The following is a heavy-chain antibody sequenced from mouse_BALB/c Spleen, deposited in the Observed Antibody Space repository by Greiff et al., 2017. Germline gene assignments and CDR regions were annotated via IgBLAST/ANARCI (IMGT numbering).Heavy chain of an antibody. J-gene: IGHJ4*01. CDR2: ISSGSSTI. CDR3: ARSGGLRPRGYAMDY. V-gene: IGHV5-17*02. D-gene: IGHD2-4*01. Sequence: EVQVVESGGGLVQPGGSRKLSCAASGFTFSSFGMHWVRQAPEKGLEWVAYISSGSSTIYYADTVKGRFTIARANPKNTLFLQMTSLRCEDTAMYYCARSGGLRPRGYAMDYWGQGTSVTVSS. CDR1: GFTFSSFG.